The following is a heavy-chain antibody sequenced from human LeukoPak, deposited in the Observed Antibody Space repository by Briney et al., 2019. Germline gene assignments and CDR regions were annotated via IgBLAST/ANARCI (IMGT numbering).Heavy chain of an antibody. D-gene: IGHD6-13*01. CDR3: ARWRSVAAAGTSYYYYGMDV. J-gene: IGHJ6*02. CDR2: IYYSGST. Sequence: PSETLSLTCTVSGGSISSYYWSWIRQPPGKGLEWIGYIYYSGSTNYNPSLKSRVTISVDTSKNQFSLKLSSVTAADTAVYYCARWRSVAAAGTSYYYYGMDVWGQGTTVTVSS. V-gene: IGHV4-59*01. CDR1: GGSISSYY.